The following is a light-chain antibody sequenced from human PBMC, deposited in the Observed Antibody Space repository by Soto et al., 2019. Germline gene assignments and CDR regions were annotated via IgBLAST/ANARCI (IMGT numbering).Light chain of an antibody. Sequence: DIQMTQSPSTLSASIGDRVTITCRASESIRTWLAWYQHKPGKAPKFLIYDASSLESGVPSRFSGSGSGTELSLTISSLQPDDLATFYCQRYSSFSRTFGQGTKVDIK. J-gene: IGKJ1*01. CDR3: QRYSSFSRT. V-gene: IGKV1-5*01. CDR2: DAS. CDR1: ESIRTW.